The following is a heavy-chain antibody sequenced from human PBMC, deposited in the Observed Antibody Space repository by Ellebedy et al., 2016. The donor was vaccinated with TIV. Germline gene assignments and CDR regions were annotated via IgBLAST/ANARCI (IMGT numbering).Heavy chain of an antibody. Sequence: GGSLRLXXAASGFTFSSYSMNWVRQAPGKGLEWVSYISSSSSTIYYADSVKGRFTISRDNSKNTLYLQMNSLRAEDTAVYYCARDRGCSSTSCAPGAFDIWGQGTMVTVSS. CDR2: ISSSSSTI. D-gene: IGHD2-2*01. J-gene: IGHJ3*02. CDR1: GFTFSSYS. CDR3: ARDRGCSSTSCAPGAFDI. V-gene: IGHV3-48*01.